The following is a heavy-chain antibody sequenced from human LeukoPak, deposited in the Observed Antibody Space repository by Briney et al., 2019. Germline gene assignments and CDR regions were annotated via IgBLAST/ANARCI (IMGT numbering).Heavy chain of an antibody. V-gene: IGHV4-31*03. CDR1: GGSISSGGYY. J-gene: IGHJ4*02. CDR2: IYYSGST. CDR3: ARVSLYDSSGYYSPGFDY. Sequence: SQTLSLTCTVSGGSISSGGYYWSWIRQHPGKGLEWIGYIYYSGSTYYNPSLKSRVTISVDTSKNQFSLKLSSVTAADTAVYYCARVSLYDSSGYYSPGFDYWGQGTLVTVSS. D-gene: IGHD3-22*01.